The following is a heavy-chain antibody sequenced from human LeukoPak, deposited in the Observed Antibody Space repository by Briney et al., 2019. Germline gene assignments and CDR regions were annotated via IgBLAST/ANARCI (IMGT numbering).Heavy chain of an antibody. CDR3: GRDWDCYCSGLPRIWFGP. V-gene: IGHV4-4*07. CDR1: GGPISSYY. CDR2: IYTSGSP. D-gene: IGHD3-10*01. J-gene: IGHJ5*02. Sequence: SETLSLTRTVSGGPISSYYWSWIRQPAGKGLEWIGRIYTSGSPNYNPSLKCRVTMSVDTSKNLFPLKVSSGTAADARVCYWGRDWDCYCSGLPRIWFGPWGKGAMVT.